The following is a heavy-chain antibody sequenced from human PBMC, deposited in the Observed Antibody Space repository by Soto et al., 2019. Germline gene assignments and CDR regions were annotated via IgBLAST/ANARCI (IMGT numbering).Heavy chain of an antibody. CDR2: ISSTAGRTS. Sequence: EVQLLQSGGGFRPPGGSVRLSCATSGFTFNTYPMTWVRQAPGKGLEWVASISSTAGRTSSYADSVKCRVAIARDFSDSSVYLEMNNLRVDDTAVYFCAKGVLSFHYGMEVWGQGTTVTVSS. V-gene: IGHV3-23*01. CDR1: GFTFNTYP. CDR3: AKGVLSFHYGMEV. D-gene: IGHD3-10*01. J-gene: IGHJ6*02.